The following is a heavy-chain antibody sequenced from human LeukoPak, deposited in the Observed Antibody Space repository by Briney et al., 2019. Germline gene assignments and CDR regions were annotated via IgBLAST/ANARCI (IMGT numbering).Heavy chain of an antibody. J-gene: IGHJ4*02. V-gene: IGHV3-23*01. CDR1: GFTFSTYV. CDR3: AKERCSSTSCYPDYNDY. D-gene: IGHD2-2*01. CDR2: ITGSGGST. Sequence: GGSLRLSCAASGFTFSTYVVNWVRQAPGKGLEWVSTITGSGGSTYYADSVKGRFTISRDNSKNTLYLQMNSLRAEDTAVYYCAKERCSSTSCYPDYNDYWGQGTLVTVSS.